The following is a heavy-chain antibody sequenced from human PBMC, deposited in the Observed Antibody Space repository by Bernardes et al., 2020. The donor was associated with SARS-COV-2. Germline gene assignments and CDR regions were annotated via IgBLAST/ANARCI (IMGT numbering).Heavy chain of an antibody. Sequence: GGSLRLSCAACGFTFSNCYMNWVRQAPGKGLEWVSSTSTSSSYIYYADSVKGRFTISRDNAKSSLYLQMNSLRAEDTAVYYCARAQLGVMVYGEYFQHWGQGTLVTVSS. CDR2: TSTSSSYI. V-gene: IGHV3-21*01. CDR3: ARAQLGVMVYGEYFQH. CDR1: GFTFSNCY. D-gene: IGHD2-8*01. J-gene: IGHJ1*01.